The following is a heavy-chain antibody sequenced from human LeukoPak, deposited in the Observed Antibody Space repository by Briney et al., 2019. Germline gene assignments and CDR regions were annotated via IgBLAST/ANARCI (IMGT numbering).Heavy chain of an antibody. CDR2: ISAYNGNT. V-gene: IGHV1-18*01. CDR1: GYTFTSYG. CDR3: ARWGGAIAVAGTYNWFDP. D-gene: IGHD6-19*01. Sequence: ASVKVSCKASGYTFTSYGISWVRQAPGQGLEWMGWISAYNGNTNYAQKLQGRVTMTTDTSTSTAYMELRSLRSDDAAVYYCARWGGAIAVAGTYNWFDPWGQGTLVTVSS. J-gene: IGHJ5*02.